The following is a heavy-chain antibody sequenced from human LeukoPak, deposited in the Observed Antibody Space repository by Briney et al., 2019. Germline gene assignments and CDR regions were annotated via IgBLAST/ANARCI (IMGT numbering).Heavy chain of an antibody. CDR1: GGSISSSSYY. CDR2: IYYSGST. D-gene: IGHD3-22*01. V-gene: IGHV4-39*07. CDR3: ANYYYDSSGYYYVHAFDI. Sequence: SETLSLTCTVSGGSISSSSYYWGWIRQPPGKGLEWIGSIYYSGSTYYNPSLKSRVTISVDTSKNQFSLKLSSVTAADTAVYYCANYYYDSSGYYYVHAFDIWGQGTMVTVSS. J-gene: IGHJ3*02.